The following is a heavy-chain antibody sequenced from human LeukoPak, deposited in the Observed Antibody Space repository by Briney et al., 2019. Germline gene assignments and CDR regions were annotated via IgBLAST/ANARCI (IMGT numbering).Heavy chain of an antibody. CDR2: IYSGGST. D-gene: IGHD3-3*01. CDR1: GATVSSNY. V-gene: IGHV3-53*01. CDR3: ARDFSGT. J-gene: IGHJ5*02. Sequence: GGSLRLSCAVSGATVSSNYMSWVRQAPGKGLEWVSVIYSGGSTFYADSVKGRFTISRDISKNTLCLQMNSLRVDDTAVYYCARDFSGTWGQGTLLNVSS.